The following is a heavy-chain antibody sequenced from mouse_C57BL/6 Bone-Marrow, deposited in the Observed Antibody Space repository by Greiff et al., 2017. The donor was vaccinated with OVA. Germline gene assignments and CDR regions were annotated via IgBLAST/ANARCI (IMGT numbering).Heavy chain of an antibody. CDR1: GYTFTSYW. D-gene: IGHD1-1*01. CDR2: IHPNSGST. Sequence: QVQLQQPGAELVKPGASVTLSCKASGYTFTSYWMHWVKQRPGQGLEWIGMIHPNSGSTNYNEKFKSKATLTVDKSSRTAYMPLSSLTSEDSAVYYGAPLRSSFPYWYFDVWGTGTTVTVSS. V-gene: IGHV1-64*01. J-gene: IGHJ1*03. CDR3: APLRSSFPYWYFDV.